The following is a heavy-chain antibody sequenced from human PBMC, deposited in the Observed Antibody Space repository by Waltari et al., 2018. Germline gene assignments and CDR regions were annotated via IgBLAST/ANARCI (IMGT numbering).Heavy chain of an antibody. CDR2: IRQDGSEK. CDR1: GFTFSSYW. J-gene: IGHJ4*02. CDR3: ASSSSTEFDS. Sequence: ETHLVESGGGLVQPGGSLRLSCAASGFTFSSYWMTWVRQAPGKGLEWVANIRQDGSEKYYVDSVKGRFTISRDNAKNSLYLQMNSLKADDTAVYYCASSSSTEFDSWGQGTLVTVSS. D-gene: IGHD2-2*01. V-gene: IGHV3-7*01.